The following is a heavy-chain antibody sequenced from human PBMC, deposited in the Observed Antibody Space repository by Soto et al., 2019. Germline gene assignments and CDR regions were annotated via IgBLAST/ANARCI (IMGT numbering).Heavy chain of an antibody. CDR2: ISYDGNNK. D-gene: IGHD3-10*01. Sequence: GESLKISCAASGFTFSNYGIHWVRQAPGKGLEWVAVISYDGNNKYYADSMKGRFTNSRDNSKNTLYLQMNSLRAEDTAVYYCAKDWGYYGSGSSYFDYWGQGTLVTVSS. CDR1: GFTFSNYG. J-gene: IGHJ4*02. V-gene: IGHV3-30*18. CDR3: AKDWGYYGSGSSYFDY.